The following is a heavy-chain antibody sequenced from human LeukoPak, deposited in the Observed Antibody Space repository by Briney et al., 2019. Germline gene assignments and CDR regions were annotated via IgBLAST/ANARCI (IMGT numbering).Heavy chain of an antibody. Sequence: SETLSLTCTVSGGSISSGSYYWSWIRQPAGKGLEWIGRIYTSGSTNYNPSLKSRVTISVDTSKNQFSLKLSSVTAADTAVYYCARGAMMEWYYYGMDVWGQGTTVTVSS. CDR3: ARGAMMEWYYYGMDV. CDR2: IYTSGST. CDR1: GGSISSGSYY. J-gene: IGHJ6*02. V-gene: IGHV4-61*02. D-gene: IGHD3-3*01.